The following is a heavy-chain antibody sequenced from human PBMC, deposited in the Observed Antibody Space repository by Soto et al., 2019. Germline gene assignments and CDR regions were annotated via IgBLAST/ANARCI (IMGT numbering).Heavy chain of an antibody. CDR3: ASISYYYYYGMDV. J-gene: IGHJ6*02. Sequence: GGSLRLSCAASGFTVSSNYMSWVRQAPGKGLEWVSVIYSGGSTYYADSVKGRFTISRDNSKNTLYLQMNSLRAEDTAVYYCASISYYYYYGMDVWGQGTTVTVSS. CDR2: IYSGGST. V-gene: IGHV3-66*01. CDR1: GFTVSSNY. D-gene: IGHD3-3*02.